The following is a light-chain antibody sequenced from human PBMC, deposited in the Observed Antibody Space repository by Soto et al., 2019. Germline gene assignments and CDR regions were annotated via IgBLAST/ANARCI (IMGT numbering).Light chain of an antibody. Sequence: IQLTQSPSSLSASVGDRVTITCRASQGISSYLAWYQQKPGKAPKLLIYAASTLQSGVPSRFSGSGSETDFTLTISSLQPEDFATYYCQQLNSYPLTFGGGTKVKIK. J-gene: IGKJ4*01. CDR1: QGISSY. CDR3: QQLNSYPLT. CDR2: AAS. V-gene: IGKV1-9*01.